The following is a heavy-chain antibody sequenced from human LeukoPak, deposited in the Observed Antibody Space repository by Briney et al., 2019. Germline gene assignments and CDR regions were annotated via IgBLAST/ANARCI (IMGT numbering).Heavy chain of an antibody. CDR3: ARDRVELGWGAFEI. Sequence: GGSLRLSCAASGFTFSSYGMHWVRQAPGKGLEWVAFIRYDGGNKYYADSVKGRFTISRDNSKNSLYLQMNSLRAEDTAVYYCARDRVELGWGAFEIWGQGTMVTVSS. J-gene: IGHJ3*02. D-gene: IGHD7-27*01. CDR2: IRYDGGNK. CDR1: GFTFSSYG. V-gene: IGHV3-30*02.